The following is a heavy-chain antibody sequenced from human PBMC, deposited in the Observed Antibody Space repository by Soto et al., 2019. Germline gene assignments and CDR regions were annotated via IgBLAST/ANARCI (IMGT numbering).Heavy chain of an antibody. V-gene: IGHV3-15*01. D-gene: IGHD3-9*01. CDR3: TTDPARLADYDILTGYYKSYYYYGMDV. CDR2: IKSKTDGGTT. J-gene: IGHJ6*02. Sequence: PGGSLRLSCAASGFTFSNAWMSWVRQAPGKGLEWVGRIKSKTDGGTTDYAAPVKGRFTISRDDSKNTLYLQMNSLKTEDTAVYYCTTDPARLADYDILTGYYKSYYYYGMDVWGQGTTVTVSS. CDR1: GFTFSNAW.